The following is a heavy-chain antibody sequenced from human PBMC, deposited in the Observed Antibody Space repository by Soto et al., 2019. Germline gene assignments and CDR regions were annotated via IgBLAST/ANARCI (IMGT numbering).Heavy chain of an antibody. Sequence: GASVKVSCKASGYTFTSYDINWVRQATGQGLEWMGWMNPNSGNTGYAQKFQDRVTITRNTSISTSYMELSSLRSEDTAVYYCAAAPLYSGSYYDYFDYWGQGTLVTVSS. J-gene: IGHJ4*02. CDR3: AAAPLYSGSYYDYFDY. V-gene: IGHV1-8*01. D-gene: IGHD1-26*01. CDR2: MNPNSGNT. CDR1: GYTFTSYD.